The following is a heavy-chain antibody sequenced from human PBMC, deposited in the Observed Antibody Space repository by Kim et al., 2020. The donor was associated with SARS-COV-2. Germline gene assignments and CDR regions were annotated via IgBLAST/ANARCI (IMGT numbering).Heavy chain of an antibody. D-gene: IGHD6-13*01. CDR1: GFTFSNYA. CDR2: LSDSGDIT. CDR3: AKDHPRRSWNDFDY. Sequence: GGSLRLSCSASGFTFSNYAMSWVRQAPGKGLEWVSGLSDSGDITYYTDSVKGRFTVSRDNSRNTLYLQMNSLRADDTALYYCAKDHPRRSWNDFDYWGQGPLVTVSS. J-gene: IGHJ4*02. V-gene: IGHV3-23*01.